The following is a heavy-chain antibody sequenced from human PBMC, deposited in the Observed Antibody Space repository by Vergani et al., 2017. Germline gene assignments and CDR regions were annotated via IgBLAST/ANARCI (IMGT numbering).Heavy chain of an antibody. CDR3: AKGSVYDSSGYYRGPSSDYFDY. J-gene: IGHJ4*02. Sequence: EVQLVQSGAEVKKPGATVKISCKVSGYTFTDYYMHWVQQAPGKGLEWMGLVDPEDGETIYAEKFQGRVTITADTSTDTAYMELSSLRSEDTAVYYCAKGSVYDSSGYYRGPSSDYFDYWGQGTLVTVSS. CDR1: GYTFTDYY. V-gene: IGHV1-69-2*01. CDR2: VDPEDGET. D-gene: IGHD3-22*01.